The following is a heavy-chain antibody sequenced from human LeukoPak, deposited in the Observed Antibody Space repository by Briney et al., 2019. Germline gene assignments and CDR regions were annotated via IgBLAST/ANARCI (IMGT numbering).Heavy chain of an antibody. CDR2: IKEDGSET. CDR3: ARCEGFYDYFSGNPTFYFYMDV. D-gene: IGHD3-16*01. Sequence: GGSLRLPCAASGFTFSTYWMCWVRQAPGKGLEWVANIKEDGSETNYVESVKGRFFISRDNAKNSQRLQMNSLRVEDSAVYYCARCEGFYDYFSGNPTFYFYMDVRGKRTTVTVSS. J-gene: IGHJ6*03. V-gene: IGHV3-7*01. CDR1: GFTFSTYW.